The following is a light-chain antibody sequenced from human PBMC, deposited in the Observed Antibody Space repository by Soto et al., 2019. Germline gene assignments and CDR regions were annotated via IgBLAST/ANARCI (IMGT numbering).Light chain of an antibody. CDR3: QQYNNWPPFT. J-gene: IGKJ3*01. CDR1: QSVSTN. CDR2: GAS. Sequence: IVMTQSPATLSVSPGERATLSCRANQSVSTNLAWYQQKPGQAPRLLIFGASTRATGIPARFSGGGSGTEFTLTISSLQSEDFAVYYCQQYNNWPPFTFGPGTNVDIK. V-gene: IGKV3-15*01.